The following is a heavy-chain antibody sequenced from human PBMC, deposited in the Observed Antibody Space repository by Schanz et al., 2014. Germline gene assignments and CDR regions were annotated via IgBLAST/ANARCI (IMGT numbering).Heavy chain of an antibody. Sequence: QLQLVQSGAEVKRPGASAKVTCKASGNIFTNYYIHWVRQAPGQGLEWMGRISPNSGDTHSAQKFQGRVTMTRDTSSTTAYMELNSLRSDDTAVYYCVRELSGGTFDYWGQGALVTVSS. V-gene: IGHV1-2*06. CDR1: GNIFTNYY. CDR2: ISPNSGDT. CDR3: VRELSGGTFDY. D-gene: IGHD1-1*01. J-gene: IGHJ4*02.